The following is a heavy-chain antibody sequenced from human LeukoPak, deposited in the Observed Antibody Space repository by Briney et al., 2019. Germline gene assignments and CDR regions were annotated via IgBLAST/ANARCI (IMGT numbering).Heavy chain of an antibody. J-gene: IGHJ4*02. CDR1: GFTFSNYW. CDR3: ARGRYDSSGSYSLFDY. CDR2: IKQDGSEK. D-gene: IGHD3-22*01. Sequence: GGSLRLSCAASGFTFSNYWMSWVRQAPGKGLEWVANIKQDGSEKYYVDSVKGRFTISRDNAKNSLYLQMNSLRAEDTAVYYCARGRYDSSGSYSLFDYWGQGTLVTVSS. V-gene: IGHV3-7*01.